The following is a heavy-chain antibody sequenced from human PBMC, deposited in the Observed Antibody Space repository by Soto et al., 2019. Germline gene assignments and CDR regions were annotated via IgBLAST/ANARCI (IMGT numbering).Heavy chain of an antibody. V-gene: IGHV1-2*02. Sequence: QVRLVQSGAEVKKPGASVKVTCKPSGYTFTDAYIHWVRQAPGQGLEWLGWINPKNGGTKYAQKFQGRVTMTRDTSSSTAFMELSSLNSNDTAVYYCAREEGTELDFWGQGTLVTVSS. CDR2: INPKNGGT. CDR1: GYTFTDAY. D-gene: IGHD1-7*01. J-gene: IGHJ4*02. CDR3: AREEGTELDF.